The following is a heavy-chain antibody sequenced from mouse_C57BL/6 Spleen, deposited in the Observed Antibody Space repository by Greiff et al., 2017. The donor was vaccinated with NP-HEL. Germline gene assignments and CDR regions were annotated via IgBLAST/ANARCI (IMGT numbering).Heavy chain of an antibody. V-gene: IGHV1-82*01. Sequence: QVQLKESGPELVKPGASVKISCKASGYAFSSSWMNWVKQRPGKGLEWIGRIYPGDGDTNYNGKFKGKATLTADKSSSTAYMQLSSLTSEDSAVYFCANGNYGTFDYWGQGTTLTVSS. D-gene: IGHD2-1*01. CDR1: GYAFSSSW. CDR3: ANGNYGTFDY. CDR2: IYPGDGDT. J-gene: IGHJ2*01.